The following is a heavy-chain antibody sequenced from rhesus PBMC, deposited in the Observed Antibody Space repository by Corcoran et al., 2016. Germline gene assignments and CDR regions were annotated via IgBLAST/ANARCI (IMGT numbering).Heavy chain of an antibody. Sequence: QVQLQESGPGLGKPSETLALPCSVSGYSISSGSGLGWFRQPPGKGLEWIGQINGGSVSSYYHPSLQSRFPVSKDTSKNQFSLKLSSVTAADTAMYYCATDRDYHFAYWGQGVLVTVSS. J-gene: IGHJ4*01. CDR2: INGGSVSS. V-gene: IGHV4-127*01. CDR1: GYSISSGSG. CDR3: ATDRDYHFAY. D-gene: IGHD4-11*01.